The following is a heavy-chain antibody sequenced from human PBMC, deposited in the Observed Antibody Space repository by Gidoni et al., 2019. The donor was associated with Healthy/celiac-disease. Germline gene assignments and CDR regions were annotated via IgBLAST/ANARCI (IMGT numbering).Heavy chain of an antibody. J-gene: IGHJ5*02. CDR3: ARDEQWLGYNWFDP. CDR1: GCSISSYY. Sequence: QVQLQESGPGLVKPSETLSLTCTVSGCSISSYYWSWIRQPAGKGLEWIGRIYTSGSTNYNPSLKSRVTMSVDTSKNQFSLKLSSVTAADTAVYYCARDEQWLGYNWFDPWGQGTLVTVSS. D-gene: IGHD6-19*01. CDR2: IYTSGST. V-gene: IGHV4-4*07.